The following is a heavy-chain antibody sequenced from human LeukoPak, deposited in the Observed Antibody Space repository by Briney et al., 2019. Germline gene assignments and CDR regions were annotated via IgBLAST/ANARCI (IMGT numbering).Heavy chain of an antibody. Sequence: ASVKVSCKASGSTFTGYYMHWVRRAPGQGLEWMGWINPNSGGTNYAQKLQGRVTMTRDTTISTAYMELSRLRAAETAVYYCAREGPRISGSPRYWGQGTLVTVSS. V-gene: IGHV1-2*02. J-gene: IGHJ4*02. CDR2: INPNSGGT. D-gene: IGHD1-26*01. CDR3: AREGPRISGSPRY. CDR1: GSTFTGYY.